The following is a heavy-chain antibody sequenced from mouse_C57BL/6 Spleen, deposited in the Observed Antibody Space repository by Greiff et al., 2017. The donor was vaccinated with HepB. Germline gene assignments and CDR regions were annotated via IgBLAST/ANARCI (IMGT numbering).Heavy chain of an antibody. CDR1: GYAFSSSW. CDR3: ARYGYYGSSPYYFDY. V-gene: IGHV1-82*01. Sequence: VQLQQSGPELVKPGASVKISCKASGYAFSSSWMNWVKQRPGKGLEWIGRIYPGDGDTNYNGKFKGKATLTADKSSSTAYMQLSSRTSEDSAVYFCARYGYYGSSPYYFDYWGQGTTLTVSS. D-gene: IGHD1-1*01. CDR2: IYPGDGDT. J-gene: IGHJ2*01.